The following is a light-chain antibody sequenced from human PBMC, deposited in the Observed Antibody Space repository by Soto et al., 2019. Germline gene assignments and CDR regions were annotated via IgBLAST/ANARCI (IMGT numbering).Light chain of an antibody. CDR2: EAS. CDR1: QSVSTW. CDR3: QQHNSYWT. V-gene: IGKV1-5*03. J-gene: IGKJ1*01. Sequence: DIQMTQSPSTLSASVGERVTITCRASQSVSTWLAWYQQKPGKAPKLLIYEASSLENGVPSRFSGSGSGTEFTLTISSLQPDDFATYYCQQHNSYWTFGQGTKVESK.